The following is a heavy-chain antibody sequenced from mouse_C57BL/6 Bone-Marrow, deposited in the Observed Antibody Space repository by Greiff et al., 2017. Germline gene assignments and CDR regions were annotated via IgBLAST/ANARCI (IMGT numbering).Heavy chain of an antibody. Sequence: EVQLQQSGAELVRPGASVKLSCTASGFNIKDDYMHWVKQRPEQGLEWIGWIEPENGDTEYASKFQGKATITAETSSNTAYLQLSSLTSEDTAVYYCTTLDGYYFYWYFDVWGTGTTVTVSS. D-gene: IGHD2-3*01. CDR2: IEPENGDT. V-gene: IGHV14-4*01. CDR1: GFNIKDDY. J-gene: IGHJ1*03. CDR3: TTLDGYYFYWYFDV.